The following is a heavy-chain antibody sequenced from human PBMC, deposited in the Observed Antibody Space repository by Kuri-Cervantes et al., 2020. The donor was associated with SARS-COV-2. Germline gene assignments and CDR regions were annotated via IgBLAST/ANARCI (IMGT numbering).Heavy chain of an antibody. V-gene: IGHV4-34*01. CDR2: INYSGST. D-gene: IGHD1-26*01. J-gene: IGHJ4*02. CDR3: ARGYGSYFY. Sequence: GSLRLSCTVSGDSITNYYWSWIRQPPGKGLEWIGEINYSGSTNYNPSLTSRVTMSVDTSKNQFSLKLSSVTAADTAVYYCARGYGSYFYWGQGTLVTVSS. CDR1: GDSITNYY.